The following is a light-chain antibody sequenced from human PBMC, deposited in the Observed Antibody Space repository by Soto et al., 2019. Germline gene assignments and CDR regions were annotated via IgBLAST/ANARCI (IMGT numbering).Light chain of an antibody. Sequence: DIQMTQSPSSLSASVGDRVTITCRASQSISSYLNWYQQKPGKAPKLLIYAASSLQSGVLSRFGGSGCGTDFTLTISSLQPDAFATYYCHQSYSTLTCGPGNKVDSK. CDR1: QSISSY. CDR2: AAS. CDR3: HQSYSTLT. J-gene: IGKJ3*01. V-gene: IGKV1-39*01.